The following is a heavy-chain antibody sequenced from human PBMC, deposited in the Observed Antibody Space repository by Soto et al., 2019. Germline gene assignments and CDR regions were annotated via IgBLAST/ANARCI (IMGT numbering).Heavy chain of an antibody. V-gene: IGHV1-69*02. D-gene: IGHD1-1*01. Sequence: APGEGLGWLGRIIPILGIANYAQTFQGRVTITADKSTSTVYMVLSSLRSEDTAVYYCARLPTGTINFDYWGQGTLVTVSS. CDR3: ARLPTGTINFDY. CDR2: IIPILGIA. J-gene: IGHJ4*02.